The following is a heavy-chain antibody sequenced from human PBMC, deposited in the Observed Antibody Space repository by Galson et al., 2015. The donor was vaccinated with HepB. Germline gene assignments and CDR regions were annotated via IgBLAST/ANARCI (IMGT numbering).Heavy chain of an antibody. J-gene: IGHJ4*02. V-gene: IGHV4-39*01. D-gene: IGHD3-10*01. CDR2: MYYSGST. Sequence: ETLSLTCSVSGGSVTRTTYYCGWSPQPPGKGLEWIGSMYYSGSTYYNPSLKSRVSISIDTTKNQFSLKVRSVTAADTAVYYCVRHQLGHGYGSADWGQGTLVTVSS. CDR3: VRHQLGHGYGSAD. CDR1: GGSVTRTTYY.